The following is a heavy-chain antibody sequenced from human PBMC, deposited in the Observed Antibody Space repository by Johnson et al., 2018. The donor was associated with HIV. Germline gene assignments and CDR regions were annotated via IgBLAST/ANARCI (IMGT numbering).Heavy chain of an antibody. CDR2: ISWNSGSI. J-gene: IGHJ3*02. CDR3: AKDRNYGSGSYPDAFDI. D-gene: IGHD3-10*01. Sequence: VLLVESGGGLVQPGGSLRLSCAASGFTFSSYDMHWVRQAPGKGLEWVSGISWNSGSIGYADSVKGRFTISRDNAKNSLYLQMNSLRAEDTALYYCAKDRNYGSGSYPDAFDIWGQGTMVTVSS. V-gene: IGHV3-9*01. CDR1: GFTFSSYD.